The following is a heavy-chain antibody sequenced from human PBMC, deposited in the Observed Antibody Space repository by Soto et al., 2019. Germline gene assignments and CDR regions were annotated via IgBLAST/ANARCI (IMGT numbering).Heavy chain of an antibody. J-gene: IGHJ6*02. Sequence: PSETLSLTCTVSGGSISSGGYYWSWIRQHPGKGLEWIGYIYYSGSTYYNPSLKSRVTISVDMSKNQFSLKLSSVTAADTAVYYCARDGVVTAIRGMDVWGQGTTVTVSS. V-gene: IGHV4-31*03. CDR2: IYYSGST. CDR1: GGSISSGGYY. CDR3: ARDGVVTAIRGMDV. D-gene: IGHD2-21*02.